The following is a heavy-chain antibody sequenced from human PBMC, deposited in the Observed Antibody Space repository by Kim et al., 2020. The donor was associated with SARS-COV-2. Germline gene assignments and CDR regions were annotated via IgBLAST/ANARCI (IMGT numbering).Heavy chain of an antibody. CDR1: GGSFSGYY. Sequence: SETLSLTCAVYGGSFSGYYWSWIRQPPGKGLEWIGEINHSGSTNYNPSLKSRVTISVDTSKNQFSLKLSSGTAADTAVYYFARAGYSSSWYGVRYYRDG. CDR2: INHSGST. CDR3: ARAGYSSSWYGVRYYRDG. D-gene: IGHD6-13*01. J-gene: IGHJ6*03. V-gene: IGHV4-34*01.